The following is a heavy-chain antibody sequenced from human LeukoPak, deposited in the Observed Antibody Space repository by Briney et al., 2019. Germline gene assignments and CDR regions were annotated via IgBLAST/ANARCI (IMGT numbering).Heavy chain of an antibody. CDR3: ARDYSRHRYFDY. CDR2: ISYDGSNK. J-gene: IGHJ4*02. Sequence: PGGSLSLSCAASGFTFSSYAMHWVRQAPGKGLEWVAVISYDGSNKYYADSVKGRFTISRDNSKNTLYLQMNSLRAEDTAVYYCARDYSRHRYFDYWGQGTLVTVSS. D-gene: IGHD3-16*02. CDR1: GFTFSSYA. V-gene: IGHV3-30*04.